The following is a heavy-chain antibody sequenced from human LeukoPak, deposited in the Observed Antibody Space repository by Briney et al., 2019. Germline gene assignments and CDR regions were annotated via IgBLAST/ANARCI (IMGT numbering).Heavy chain of an antibody. CDR3: ARVPGIAAAGPSGPFDY. CDR1: SFTSYW. CDR2: IYYSGST. Sequence: SFTSYWIGWVRQMPGKGLEWMGSIYYSGSTNYNPSLKSRVTISVDTSKNQFSLKLSSVTAADTAVYYCARVPGIAAAGPSGPFDYWGQGTLVTVSS. D-gene: IGHD6-13*01. J-gene: IGHJ4*02. V-gene: IGHV4-39*07.